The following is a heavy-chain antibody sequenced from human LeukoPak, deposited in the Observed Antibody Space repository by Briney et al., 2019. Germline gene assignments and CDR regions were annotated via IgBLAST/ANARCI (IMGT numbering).Heavy chain of an antibody. CDR3: ARDFRSYFDY. CDR2: IIPIFGTA. V-gene: IGHV1-69*13. CDR1: GGTFSSYA. Sequence: GASVKVSCKASGGTFSSYAISWVRQAPGQGLEWMLGIIPIFGTANYAQKFQGRVTITADESTSTAYRELSSLRSEDTAVYYCARDFRSYFDYWGQGTLVTVSS. J-gene: IGHJ4*02.